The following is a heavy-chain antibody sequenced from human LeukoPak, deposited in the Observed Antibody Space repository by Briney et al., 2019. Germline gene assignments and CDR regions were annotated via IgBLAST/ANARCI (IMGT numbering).Heavy chain of an antibody. V-gene: IGHV1-2*02. D-gene: IGHD7-27*01. CDR2: INPNSGGT. J-gene: IGHJ5*02. CDR3: ARGKDNWGRWFDP. Sequence: ASVKVSCKASGYTFTGYYMHWARRAPGQGLEWMGWINPNSGGTNYAQKFQGRVTMTRDTSISIAYMELSRLRSDDTAVYYCARGKDNWGRWFDPWGQGTLVTVSS. CDR1: GYTFTGYY.